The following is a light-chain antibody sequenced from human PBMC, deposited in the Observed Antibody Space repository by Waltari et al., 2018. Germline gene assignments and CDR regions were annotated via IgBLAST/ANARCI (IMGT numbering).Light chain of an antibody. CDR3: QVWDSSSDHWL. CDR1: NIGSKS. Sequence: SYVLTQPPSVSVAPGQTATLTCGGDNIGSKSVHRYQKKPGQAPVLVIFDASDRPSGIPERLSGSNSDNTATLSINRVEAGDEADYYCQVWDSSSDHWLFGGGTELTVL. J-gene: IGLJ3*02. V-gene: IGLV3-21*02. CDR2: DAS.